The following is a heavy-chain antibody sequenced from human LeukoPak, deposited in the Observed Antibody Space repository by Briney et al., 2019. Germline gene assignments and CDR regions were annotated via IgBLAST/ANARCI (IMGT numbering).Heavy chain of an antibody. V-gene: IGHV3-23*01. CDR1: GFTFNTNA. CDR2: ISGRTGGT. D-gene: IGHD6-13*01. CDR3: ARENSNSWYLDY. Sequence: PGGSLRLSCAASGFTFNTNAMSWVRQAPGKGLEWVSAISGRTGGTNYADSVKGRFTISRDNSKSTLYPQMDSLRAEDTAVYYCARENSNSWYLDYWGQGTLVTVSS. J-gene: IGHJ4*02.